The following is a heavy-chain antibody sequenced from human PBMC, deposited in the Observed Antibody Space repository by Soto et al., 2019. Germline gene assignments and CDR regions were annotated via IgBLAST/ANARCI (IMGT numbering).Heavy chain of an antibody. D-gene: IGHD2-15*01. CDR3: ASLGYCSGGSCYFDAFDI. V-gene: IGHV3-72*01. Sequence: GGSLRLSCAASGFTFSDHYMDWVRQAPGKGLEWVGRTRNKANSYTTEYAASVKGRFTISRDDSKNSLYLQMNSLKTEDTAVYYCASLGYCSGGSCYFDAFDIWGQGTMVTVSS. CDR1: GFTFSDHY. CDR2: TRNKANSYTT. J-gene: IGHJ3*02.